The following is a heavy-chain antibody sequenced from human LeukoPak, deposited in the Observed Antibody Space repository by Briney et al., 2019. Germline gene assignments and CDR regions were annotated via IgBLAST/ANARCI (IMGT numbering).Heavy chain of an antibody. CDR3: AREGRLATVTAYMDV. CDR1: GGSISSFY. V-gene: IGHV4-4*08. Sequence: SETLSLTCTVSGGSISSFYWSWIRQPPGKGLEWIASIYYSGSSNYNPSLKSRVTISVDTSKNQFSLKVSSVTAADTAVYYCAREGRLATVTAYMDVWGQGTTVTVSS. D-gene: IGHD4-11*01. CDR2: IYYSGSS. J-gene: IGHJ6*02.